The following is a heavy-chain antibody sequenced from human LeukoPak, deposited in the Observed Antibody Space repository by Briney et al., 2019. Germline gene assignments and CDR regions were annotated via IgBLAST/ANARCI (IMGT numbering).Heavy chain of an antibody. V-gene: IGHV4-34*01. CDR2: INHSGSA. Sequence: SETLSLTCTVSGGSISSDGHYWSWIRQPPGKGLEWIGEINHSGSANYNPSLKSRVTMSVDTSKNQFSLKLSSVTAADTAVYYCARSNYVWGSYRPRQSDAFDIWGQGTMVTVSS. CDR3: ARSNYVWGSYRPRQSDAFDI. J-gene: IGHJ3*02. CDR1: GGSISSDGHY. D-gene: IGHD3-16*02.